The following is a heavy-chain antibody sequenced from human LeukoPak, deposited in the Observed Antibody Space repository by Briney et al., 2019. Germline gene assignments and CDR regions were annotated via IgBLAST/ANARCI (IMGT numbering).Heavy chain of an antibody. V-gene: IGHV4-59*01. CDR1: DGSITNYD. CDR3: ARVVVGAPHYYYYYMDV. D-gene: IGHD1-26*01. J-gene: IGHJ6*03. Sequence: SETLSLTCTVSDGSITNYDWSWVRQPPGKGLEFIGHVHYSGTTNYNPSLRSRVTISIDTSKKHFFLKLKSVTAADTAVYYCARVVVGAPHYYYYYMDVWGKGTTVTVSS. CDR2: VHYSGTT.